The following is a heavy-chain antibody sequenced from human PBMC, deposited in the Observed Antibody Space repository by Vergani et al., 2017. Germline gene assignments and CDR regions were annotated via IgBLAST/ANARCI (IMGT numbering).Heavy chain of an antibody. CDR1: GYTFTSYY. CDR3: ALVPAAYYFDY. Sequence: QVQLVQSGAEVKKPGASVKVSCKASGYTFTSYYMHWVRQAPGQGLEWMGIINPSGGSTSYAQKFQGRVTMTRDTSTSTVYMGLSSLRSEDTAGYYSALVPAAYYFDYWGQGTLVTVSS. V-gene: IGHV1-46*01. CDR2: INPSGGST. D-gene: IGHD2-2*01. J-gene: IGHJ4*02.